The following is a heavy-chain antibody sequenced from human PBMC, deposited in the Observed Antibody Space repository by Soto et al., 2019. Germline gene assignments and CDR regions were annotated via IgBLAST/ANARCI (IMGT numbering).Heavy chain of an antibody. D-gene: IGHD3-22*01. CDR1: GGTFSSYA. CDR2: IIPIFDTA. J-gene: IGHJ6*02. CDR3: AGHSSGVPGYYYGMDV. V-gene: IGHV1-69*12. Sequence: QVQPVQSGAEVKKPGSSVKVSCKASGGTFSSYAISWVRQAPGQGLEWMGGIIPIFDTADYAQKFQGRVTITAXXXTXPAYMELSSLRSEDTAVYYCAGHSSGVPGYYYGMDVWGQGTTVTVSS.